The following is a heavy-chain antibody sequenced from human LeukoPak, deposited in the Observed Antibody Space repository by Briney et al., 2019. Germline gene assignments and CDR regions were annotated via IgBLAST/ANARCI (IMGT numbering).Heavy chain of an antibody. D-gene: IGHD6-19*01. V-gene: IGHV1-2*02. Sequence: ASVKVCCKASGYTFTGYYMHWVRQAPGQGLEWMGWINPNSGGTNYAQKFQGRVTMTRDTSISTAYMELSRLRSDDTAVYYCARVIFVAAAFDYWGQGTLVTVSS. CDR1: GYTFTGYY. CDR2: INPNSGGT. CDR3: ARVIFVAAAFDY. J-gene: IGHJ4*02.